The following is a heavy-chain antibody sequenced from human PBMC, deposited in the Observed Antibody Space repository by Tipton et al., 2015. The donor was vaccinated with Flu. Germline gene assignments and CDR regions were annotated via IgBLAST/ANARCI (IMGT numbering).Heavy chain of an antibody. D-gene: IGHD4-11*01. J-gene: IGHJ5*02. CDR1: GGSISRSHYS. Sequence: GSLRLSCTVSGGSISRSHYSWGWIRQPPGKGLEWIGNIYYSGTTYYNPSLKSRVTISVDTSKNQISLKLSSVTAADTAVYYCARYPESNYHWFGPWGQGALVTVSS. V-gene: IGHV4-39*07. CDR2: IYYSGTT. CDR3: ARYPESNYHWFGP.